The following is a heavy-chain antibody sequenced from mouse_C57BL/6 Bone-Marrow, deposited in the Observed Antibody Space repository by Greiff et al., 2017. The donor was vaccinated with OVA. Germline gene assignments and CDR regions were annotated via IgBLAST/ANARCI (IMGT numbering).Heavy chain of an antibody. CDR3: ARSLYYYGSSDAMDY. V-gene: IGHV1-55*01. J-gene: IGHJ4*01. CDR2: IYPGSGST. D-gene: IGHD1-1*01. CDR1: GYTFTSYW. Sequence: QVQLQQPGAELVKPGASVKMSCKASGYTFTSYWITWVKQRPGQGLEWIGDIYPGSGSTNYNEKFKGKATFTADTSSNTAYMQLSSLTTEDSAIYYCARSLYYYGSSDAMDYWGQGTSVTVSS.